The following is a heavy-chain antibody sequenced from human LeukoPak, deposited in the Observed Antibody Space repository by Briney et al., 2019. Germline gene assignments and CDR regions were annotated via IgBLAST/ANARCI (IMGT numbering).Heavy chain of an antibody. J-gene: IGHJ6*03. V-gene: IGHV4-4*07. D-gene: IGHD4-23*01. CDR3: ARGCQLLAYYMDV. CDR2: IYTSGTT. CDR1: GGSISSYY. Sequence: SETLSLTCTVSGGSISSYYWSWIRQPAGKGLEWIGRIYTSGTTNYNPSLKSRVTMSVDTSKKQFSLKLSSVTAADTAIYYCARGCQLLAYYMDVWGEGTTVTVSS.